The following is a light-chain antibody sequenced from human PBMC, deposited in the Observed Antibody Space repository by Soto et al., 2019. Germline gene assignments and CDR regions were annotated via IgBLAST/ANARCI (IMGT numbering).Light chain of an antibody. V-gene: IGKV1-5*01. CDR3: QQCASYPLT. J-gene: IGKJ4*01. Sequence: DIQMTQSSSTLSASVGDRVAITCRASQSISSWLAWYQQKPGKAPKLLIYDASTLESGVPSRFSGSGSGTEFTLTISSLQPDDFATYYCQQCASYPLTFGGGTTLEI. CDR2: DAS. CDR1: QSISSW.